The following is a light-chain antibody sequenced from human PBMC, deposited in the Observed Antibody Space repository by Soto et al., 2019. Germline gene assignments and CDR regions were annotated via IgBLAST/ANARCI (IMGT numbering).Light chain of an antibody. CDR3: GTWDSSLTNGRAV. J-gene: IGLJ3*02. CDR1: SSNIGNNY. V-gene: IGLV1-51*01. Sequence: QAVVTQPPSVSAAPGQKVTISCSGSSSNIGNNYVSWYQHLPGTAPRLLIYDDNKRPSGIRDRFSGSKSGTSATLAITGLQTGDEAVYYCGTWDSSLTNGRAVFGGGTKVTVL. CDR2: DDN.